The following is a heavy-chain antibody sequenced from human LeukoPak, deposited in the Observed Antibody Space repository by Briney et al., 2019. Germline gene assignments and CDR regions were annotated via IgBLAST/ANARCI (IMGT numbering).Heavy chain of an antibody. J-gene: IGHJ6*02. D-gene: IGHD4-17*01. CDR3: ARDNYGDHPYYYYYGMDV. CDR2: IYTSGST. Sequence: SVTLSLTCTVSGGSISSYYWSWIRQPAGKGLEWIGRIYTSGSTNYNPSLKSRVTMSVDTSKNQFSLKLSSVTAADTAVYYCARDNYGDHPYYYYYGMDVWGQGTTVTVS. V-gene: IGHV4-4*07. CDR1: GGSISSYY.